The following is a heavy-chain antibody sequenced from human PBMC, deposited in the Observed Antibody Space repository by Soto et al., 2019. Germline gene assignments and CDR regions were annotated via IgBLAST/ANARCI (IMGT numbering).Heavy chain of an antibody. J-gene: IGHJ6*02. V-gene: IGHV3-11*01. CDR1: GLTFSDCY. CDR2: ISSSGSSI. Sequence: QVQLVESGGGLVKPGGSLRLSCAASGLTFSDCYMNWIRQAPGKGLEWVSYISSSGSSINYAGSVKGRFTISRDKAKNSLYLQMNSLRAEDTAMYYCARVRFGEWGYATHVLGQGTTVTVSS. D-gene: IGHD3-10*01. CDR3: ARVRFGEWGYATHV.